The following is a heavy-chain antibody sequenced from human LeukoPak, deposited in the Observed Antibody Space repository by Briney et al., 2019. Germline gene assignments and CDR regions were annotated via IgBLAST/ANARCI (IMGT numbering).Heavy chain of an antibody. Sequence: GESLKISCKGSGFTSTNSWIAWVRQVPGKGLEWMGIIYPGDSDTRYSPSFQGQVTISADKSISTAYLQWSSLKASDTAMYYCARQAHRTPADYWGQGTLVTVSS. CDR1: GFTSTNSW. D-gene: IGHD1-14*01. CDR2: IYPGDSDT. J-gene: IGHJ4*02. CDR3: ARQAHRTPADY. V-gene: IGHV5-51*01.